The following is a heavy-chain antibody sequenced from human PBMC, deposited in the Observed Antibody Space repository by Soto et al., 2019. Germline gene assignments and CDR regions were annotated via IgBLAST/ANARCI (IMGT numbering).Heavy chain of an antibody. J-gene: IGHJ6*02. CDR1: GFTFSSYG. CDR3: ARDSVDIAVAGYYYYGMDV. V-gene: IGHV3-33*01. D-gene: IGHD6-19*01. CDR2: IWYDGSNK. Sequence: GGSLRLSCAASGFTFSSYGMHWVRQAPGKGLEWVAVIWYDGSNKYYADSVKGRFTISRDNSKNTLYLQMNSLRAEDTAVYYCARDSVDIAVAGYYYYGMDVWGQGTTVTVSS.